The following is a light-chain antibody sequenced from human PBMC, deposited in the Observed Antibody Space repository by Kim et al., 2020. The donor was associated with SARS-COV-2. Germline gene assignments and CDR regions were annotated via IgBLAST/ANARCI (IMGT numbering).Light chain of an antibody. Sequence: FPRDNAAHPCRASHGVGSSSLAWSQHKPGQAPRLLIYGASNRATGIPDRFSGSGSGTDFTLTISGLEPEDFAVYYCQQYESSPQTFGRGTKVDIK. J-gene: IGKJ2*01. CDR3: QQYESSPQT. CDR2: GAS. CDR1: HGVGSSS. V-gene: IGKV3-20*01.